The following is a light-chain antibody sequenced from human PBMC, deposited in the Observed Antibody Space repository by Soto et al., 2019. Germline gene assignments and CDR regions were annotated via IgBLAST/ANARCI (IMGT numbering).Light chain of an antibody. CDR2: HAS. Sequence: DVLLTQSPSALSASLGDRVTITCRASQGLGHFLAWYQHKTGEAPRLLIYHASTLESGVPSRFGGSGSGTEFTLTISRLQTDDVATYYCQQYETYSVGTFGQGTKVEIK. CDR1: QGLGHF. CDR3: QQYETYSVGT. V-gene: IGKV1-5*01. J-gene: IGKJ1*01.